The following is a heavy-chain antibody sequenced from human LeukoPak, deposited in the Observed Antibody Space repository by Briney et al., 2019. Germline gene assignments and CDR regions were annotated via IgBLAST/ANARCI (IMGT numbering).Heavy chain of an antibody. J-gene: IGHJ5*02. Sequence: GGSLRLSCAASGFTFSTYVMHWVRQAPGKGLMWVSRISHDGTVTSYGDSVRGRFTVSRDNAKNTLYLQMNSLRDEDTAVYYCASHRQIVPGSSGYWFDPWGQGTLVTVSS. CDR3: ASHRQIVPGSSGYWFDP. CDR2: ISHDGTVT. V-gene: IGHV3-74*03. CDR1: GFTFSTYV. D-gene: IGHD2-2*01.